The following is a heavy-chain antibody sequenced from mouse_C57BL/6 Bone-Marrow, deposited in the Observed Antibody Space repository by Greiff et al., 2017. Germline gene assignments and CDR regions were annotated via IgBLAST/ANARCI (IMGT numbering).Heavy chain of an antibody. CDR2: ISSGGSYT. V-gene: IGHV5-6*02. J-gene: IGHJ4*01. CDR3: ASRRRGAMDY. Sequence: EVKVVESGGDLVKPGGSLKLSCAASGFTFSSYGMSWVRQTPDKRLEWVATISSGGSYTYYPDSVKGRFTISRDNAKNTLYLQLSSLKSEDTAMYYWASRRRGAMDYWGQGTSVTVSS. CDR1: GFTFSSYG.